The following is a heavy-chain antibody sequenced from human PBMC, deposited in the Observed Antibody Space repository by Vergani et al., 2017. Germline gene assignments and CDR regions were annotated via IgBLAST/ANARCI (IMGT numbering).Heavy chain of an antibody. CDR2: IWYDGSNK. CDR3: AREGRGRITIFGVVSPPDY. V-gene: IGHV3-33*08. Sequence: VQLVESGGGLVQPGGSLRLSCAASGFTFSSYWMHWVRQAPGKGLVWVAVIWYDGSNKYYADSVKGRFTISRDNSKNTLYLQMNSLRAEDTAVYYCAREGRGRITIFGVVSPPDYWGQGTLVTVSS. J-gene: IGHJ4*02. CDR1: GFTFSSYW. D-gene: IGHD3-3*01.